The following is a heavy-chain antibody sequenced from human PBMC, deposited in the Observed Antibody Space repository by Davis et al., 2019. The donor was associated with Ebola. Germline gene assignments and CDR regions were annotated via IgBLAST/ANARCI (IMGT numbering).Heavy chain of an antibody. J-gene: IGHJ6*02. CDR1: GFTFSSYA. Sequence: GESLKISCAASGFTFSSYAMNWVRQAPGKGLEWVSGINDSGGSTHYADSVKGRFTISRDNAKNSVYLQMNNLRVEDTALYYCAKGGDFPTSSLNHFYYGVDAWGQGTTVTVSS. D-gene: IGHD2-2*01. CDR2: INDSGGST. V-gene: IGHV3-23*01. CDR3: AKGGDFPTSSLNHFYYGVDA.